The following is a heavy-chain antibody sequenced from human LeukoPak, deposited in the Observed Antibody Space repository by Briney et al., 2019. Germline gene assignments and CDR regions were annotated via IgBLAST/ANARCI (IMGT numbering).Heavy chain of an antibody. CDR1: GFTFSSYW. J-gene: IGHJ6*03. V-gene: IGHV3-7*01. CDR3: ATYIAAAGPQPYYYYYYMDV. D-gene: IGHD6-13*01. CDR2: IKQDGSEK. Sequence: GGSLRLSCAASGFTFSSYWMSWVRQAPGKGLEWVANIKQDGSEKYYVDSVKGRFTISRDNAKNSLYLQMNSLRAEDTAVYYCATYIAAAGPQPYYYYYYMDVWGKGPRSPSP.